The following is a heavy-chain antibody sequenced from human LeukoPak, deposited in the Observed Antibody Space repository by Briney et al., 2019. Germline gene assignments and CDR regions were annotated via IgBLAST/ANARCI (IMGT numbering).Heavy chain of an antibody. V-gene: IGHV5-51*01. D-gene: IGHD7-27*01. J-gene: IGHJ4*02. CDR1: GYSFTSYW. CDR3: ARQTAMGRSGDY. Sequence: GESLKLSCKASGYSFTSYWIGWVRQMPGNGLEWMGIIDPSDSDIRYTPSLQGHVTISADKSLSTAYLQWNSLKASDTAIYYCARQTAMGRSGDYWGQGSLVTVSS. CDR2: IDPSDSDI.